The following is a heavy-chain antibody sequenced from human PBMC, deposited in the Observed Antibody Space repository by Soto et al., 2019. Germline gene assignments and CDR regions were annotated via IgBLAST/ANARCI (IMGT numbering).Heavy chain of an antibody. CDR3: AKDFSQWPDP. J-gene: IGHJ5*02. CDR1: GFTFSSYG. D-gene: IGHD6-19*01. Sequence: GGSLRLSCAASGFTFSSYGXHWARQAPGKGLEWVAVISYDGSNKYYADSVKGRFTISRDNSKNTLYLQMNSLRAEDTAVYYCAKDFSQWPDPWGQGTLVTVSS. CDR2: ISYDGSNK. V-gene: IGHV3-30*18.